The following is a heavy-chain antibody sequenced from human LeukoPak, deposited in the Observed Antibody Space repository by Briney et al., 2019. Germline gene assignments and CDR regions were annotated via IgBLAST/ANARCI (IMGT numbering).Heavy chain of an antibody. CDR1: GYTFTSYD. CDR3: ASSNTNPGSSWYRVYYYGMDV. Sequence: ASVKVSCKASGYTFTSYDINWVRQATGQGLEWMGWMNPNSGNTGYAQKFQGRVTMTRNTSISTAYMELSSLRSEDTAVCYCASSNTNPGSSWYRVYYYGMDVWGQGTTVTVSS. V-gene: IGHV1-8*01. D-gene: IGHD6-13*01. CDR2: MNPNSGNT. J-gene: IGHJ6*02.